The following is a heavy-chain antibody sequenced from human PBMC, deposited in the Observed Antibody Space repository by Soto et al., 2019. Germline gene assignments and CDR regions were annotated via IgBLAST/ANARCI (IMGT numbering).Heavy chain of an antibody. CDR2: IYWDDDG. J-gene: IGHJ6*02. D-gene: IGHD1-20*01. Sequence: SGPTLVNPTQTLTLTCTFSGFSLSTSGVGVGWIRQPPGKALEWLAVIYWDDDGRYSPSLKSRLTITKDTSKNQVVLTMTNMDPVDTGTYYCAHASISPYYYYGMDVWGQGTTVTVSS. CDR3: AHASISPYYYYGMDV. V-gene: IGHV2-5*02. CDR1: GFSLSTSGVG.